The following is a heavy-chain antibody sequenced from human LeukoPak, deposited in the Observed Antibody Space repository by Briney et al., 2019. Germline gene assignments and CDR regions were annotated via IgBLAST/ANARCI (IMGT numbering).Heavy chain of an antibody. CDR1: GGTFSSYA. V-gene: IGHV1-69*04. CDR3: ARTVGAELFDY. D-gene: IGHD1-26*01. CDR2: IIPTLGIA. Sequence: ASVKVSCKASGGTFSSYAISWVRQAPGQGLEWMGRIIPTLGIANYAQKFQGRVTITADKSTSTAYMELSSLRSEDTAVYYCARTVGAELFDYWGQGTLVTVSS. J-gene: IGHJ4*02.